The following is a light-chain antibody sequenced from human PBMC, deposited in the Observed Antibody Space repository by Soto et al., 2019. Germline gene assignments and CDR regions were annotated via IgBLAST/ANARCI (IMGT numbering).Light chain of an antibody. CDR3: QKFNNYPLT. J-gene: IGKJ3*01. CDR1: QSVLSGSSNKND. CDR2: GHL. Sequence: DIVMTQSPDSLAVSLGERATINCKSSQSVLSGSSNKNDLAWYQQKPGQSPKLLITGHLPGHPGSLTDSASTLQSGVPSRFSGRRSGTEFTLTISGLQPEDVATYYCQKFNNYPLTFGPGTKVDIK. V-gene: IGKV4-1*01.